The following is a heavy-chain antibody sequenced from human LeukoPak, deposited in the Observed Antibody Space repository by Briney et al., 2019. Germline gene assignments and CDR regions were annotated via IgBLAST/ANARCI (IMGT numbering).Heavy chain of an antibody. CDR3: ARESVGAFDI. Sequence: PGRSLRLFCAASGFTFSTWWMSWAPQAPGKGLERVDNIRQDENEKHYVDAVKGPFTISRDNAKNSLYLQMNSLRAEDTAVYYCARESVGAFDIWGQGTMVTVSS. CDR2: IRQDENEK. V-gene: IGHV3-7*01. J-gene: IGHJ3*02. CDR1: GFTFSTWW.